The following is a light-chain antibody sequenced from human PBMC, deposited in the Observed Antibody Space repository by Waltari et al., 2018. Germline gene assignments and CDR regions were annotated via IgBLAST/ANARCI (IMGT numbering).Light chain of an antibody. CDR1: QSISWW. CDR2: KAS. CDR3: QDYNSYT. Sequence: DIQMTQSPSTLSASVGDRVTITCRASQSISWWLAWFQQKPGKAPKLLIYKASSLQSGVPSRFSGSGFGTEFTHTISSLQADDFATYYCQDYNSYTFGQGTKVEVK. V-gene: IGKV1-5*03. J-gene: IGKJ1*01.